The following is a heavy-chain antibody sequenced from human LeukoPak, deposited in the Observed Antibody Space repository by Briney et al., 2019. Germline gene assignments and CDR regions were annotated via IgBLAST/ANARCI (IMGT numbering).Heavy chain of an antibody. J-gene: IGHJ3*02. V-gene: IGHV4-4*07. D-gene: IGHD2-15*01. CDR1: GGSINDYY. Sequence: PSETLSLTCTVSGGSINDYYWSWIRQPAGKGLEWIGRIYTRGSTNYNPSLQSRVTMSVDTSKNQFSLKLSSVTAADTAVYYCARGRYCSADICSGGDAFDIWGQGTMVSDSS. CDR3: ARGRYCSADICSGGDAFDI. CDR2: IYTRGST.